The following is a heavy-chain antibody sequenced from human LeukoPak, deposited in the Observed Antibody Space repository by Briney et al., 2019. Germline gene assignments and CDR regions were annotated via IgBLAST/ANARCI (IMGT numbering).Heavy chain of an antibody. CDR1: GGSISSYY. CDR2: IYYSGST. CDR3: ARHRSYSSSWRNYHYYYMDV. Sequence: SETLSLTCTVSGGSISSYYWSWIRQPPGKGLEWIGYIYYSGSTNYNPSLKSRVTISVDTSKNQFPLKLSSVTAADTAVYYCARHRSYSSSWRNYHYYYMDVWGKGTTVTISS. D-gene: IGHD6-13*01. J-gene: IGHJ6*03. V-gene: IGHV4-59*08.